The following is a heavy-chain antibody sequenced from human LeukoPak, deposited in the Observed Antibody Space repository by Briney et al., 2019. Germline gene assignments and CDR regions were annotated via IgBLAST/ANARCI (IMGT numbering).Heavy chain of an antibody. J-gene: IGHJ4*02. V-gene: IGHV1-2*02. D-gene: IGHD3-22*01. Sequence: GASVKVSCKASGYTLTGYYMHWVRQAPGQGLEWMGWINPNSGGTNYAQKFQGRVTMTRDTSISTAYMELSRLRSDDTAVYCCARERIAGTYYYDSSGFPTFNYWGQGTLVTVSS. CDR1: GYTLTGYY. CDR2: INPNSGGT. CDR3: ARERIAGTYYYDSSGFPTFNY.